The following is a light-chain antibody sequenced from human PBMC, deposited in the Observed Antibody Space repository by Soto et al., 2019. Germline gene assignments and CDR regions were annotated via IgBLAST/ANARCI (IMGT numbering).Light chain of an antibody. Sequence: AIRMTQSPSSFSASTGDTVTITCRASQGISSHLVWYEQKPGNAPKLLIFAASTLQSGVPSRFSGSGSGADFTLTITCLQSEDFATYYCQQYYSYPLTFGGGTKVEIK. J-gene: IGKJ4*01. CDR2: AAS. CDR1: QGISSH. CDR3: QQYYSYPLT. V-gene: IGKV1-8*01.